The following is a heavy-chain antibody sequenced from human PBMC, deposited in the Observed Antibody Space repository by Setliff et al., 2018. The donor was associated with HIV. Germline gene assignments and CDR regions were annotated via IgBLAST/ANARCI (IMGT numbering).Heavy chain of an antibody. CDR2: IYHSGST. J-gene: IGHJ3*02. CDR3: ARGYGHIVEVIASDAFDI. CDR1: GYSISRGYY. Sequence: SETLSLTCAVSGYSISRGYYWGWIRQPPGKGLEWIGNIYHSGSTFYNPSLKSRVTTSVDTSKNQFSLKLRSVTAADTAVYYCARGYGHIVEVIASDAFDIWGQGIMVTV. V-gene: IGHV4-38-2*01. D-gene: IGHD2-21*01.